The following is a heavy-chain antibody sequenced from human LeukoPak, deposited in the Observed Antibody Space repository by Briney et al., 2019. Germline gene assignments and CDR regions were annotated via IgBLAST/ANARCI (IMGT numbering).Heavy chain of an antibody. CDR3: ASADSGSYYLDP. D-gene: IGHD1-26*01. Sequence: PGGSLRLSCAASGFTFSSYWMHWVRQAPGKGLVWVSRINTDGSSTSYADSVKGRFTISRDNAKNTLYLQMNSLRAEDTAVYYCASADSGSYYLDPWGQGTLVTVSS. CDR2: INTDGSST. J-gene: IGHJ5*02. CDR1: GFTFSSYW. V-gene: IGHV3-74*01.